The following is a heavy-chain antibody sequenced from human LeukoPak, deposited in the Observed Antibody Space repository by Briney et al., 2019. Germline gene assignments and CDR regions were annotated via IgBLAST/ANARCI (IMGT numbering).Heavy chain of an antibody. V-gene: IGHV1-2*06. D-gene: IGHD3-22*01. CDR2: INPNSGGT. CDR3: AREPNYYDSIMVDC. Sequence: ASVKVSCKASGYTFTGYYMHWVRQAPGQGLEWMGRINPNSGGTNYAQKFQGRVTMTRDTSISTAYMELSRLRSDDTAVYYCAREPNYYDSIMVDCWGQGTLVTVSS. CDR1: GYTFTGYY. J-gene: IGHJ4*02.